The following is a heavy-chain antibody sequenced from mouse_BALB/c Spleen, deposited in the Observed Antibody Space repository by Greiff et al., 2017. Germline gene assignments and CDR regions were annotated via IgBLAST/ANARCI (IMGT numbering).Heavy chain of an antibody. CDR3: GRTGDYDRFAY. Sequence: QVQLQQPGAELVKPGASVKLSCKASGYTFTSYWMHWVKQSPGQGLEWIGVIDPSDSYTNYNQKFTGKATLTVDKTSSPAYMQLSSQTSEDAAVYYCGRTGDYDRFAYWGQGTLVTVSA. D-gene: IGHD2-4*01. V-gene: IGHV1-69*02. J-gene: IGHJ3*01. CDR2: IDPSDSYT. CDR1: GYTFTSYW.